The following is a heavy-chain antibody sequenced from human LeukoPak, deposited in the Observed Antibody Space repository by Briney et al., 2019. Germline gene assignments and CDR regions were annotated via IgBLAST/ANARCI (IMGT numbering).Heavy chain of an antibody. Sequence: GGSLRLSCAASGFTFSSYSRNWVRQAPGKGLEWVSSISSSSSYIYYADSVKGRFTISRDNAKNSLYLQMNSLRAEDTAVYYCARGPGYGVDVDYWGQGTPVTVSS. CDR2: ISSSSSYI. V-gene: IGHV3-21*01. CDR3: ARGPGYGVDVDY. CDR1: GFTFSSYS. D-gene: IGHD4-17*01. J-gene: IGHJ4*02.